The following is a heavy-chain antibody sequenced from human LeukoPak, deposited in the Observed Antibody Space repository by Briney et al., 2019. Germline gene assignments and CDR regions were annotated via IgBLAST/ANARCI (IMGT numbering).Heavy chain of an antibody. CDR1: GFTFSSYG. Sequence: GGSLRLSCAASGFTFSSYGMSWVRQAPGKGLEWVSAISGSGGSTYYADSVKGRFTISRDNSKNALYLQMNSLRAEDTAVYYCAKNVREADWYYYYMDVWGKGTTVTVSS. CDR2: ISGSGGST. V-gene: IGHV3-23*01. D-gene: IGHD3-9*01. CDR3: AKNVREADWYYYYMDV. J-gene: IGHJ6*03.